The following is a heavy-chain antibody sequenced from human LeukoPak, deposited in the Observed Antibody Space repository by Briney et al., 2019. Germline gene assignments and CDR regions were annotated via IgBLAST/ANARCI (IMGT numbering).Heavy chain of an antibody. CDR2: IYPGDSET. J-gene: IGHJ3*02. D-gene: IGHD2/OR15-2a*01. CDR1: GYSFTTYW. Sequence: GESLKISCKGSGYSFTTYWIAWLRLLPGKGREWMGIIYPGDSETRYSTSFQGQVTISADKPISTAYLQWSSLKASDTAIYYCARQQYLAFDIWGQGTMVTVSS. V-gene: IGHV5-51*01. CDR3: ARQQYLAFDI.